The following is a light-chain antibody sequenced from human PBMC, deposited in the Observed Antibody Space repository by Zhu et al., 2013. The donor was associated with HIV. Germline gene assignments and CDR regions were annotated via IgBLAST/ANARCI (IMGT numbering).Light chain of an antibody. CDR1: QSVGSN. CDR3: QQRSNWYS. CDR2: GAS. V-gene: IGKV3-11*01. Sequence: ERVMTQSPVTLSVSPGERATLSCRASQSVGSNLAWYQQRPGQAPRLLIYGASSRATGVPDRVTGSGSETDFTLSISSLEPEDFAVYYCQQRSNWYSFGQGTKLEIK. J-gene: IGKJ2*03.